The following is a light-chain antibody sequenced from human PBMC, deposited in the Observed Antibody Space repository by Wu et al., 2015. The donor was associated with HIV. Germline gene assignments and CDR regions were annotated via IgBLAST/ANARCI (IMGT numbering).Light chain of an antibody. CDR3: QQSYTSPRT. Sequence: DTLMTQSPSSLSASVGDRVIITCRASENIKNFLNWYQQRPGKAPKLLVYGASNLPSGVSPGFSGAGSGTDFSLIINNLQSEDFATYYCQQSYTSPRTFGQGTNV. V-gene: IGKV1-39*01. J-gene: IGKJ1*01. CDR1: ENIKNF. CDR2: GAS.